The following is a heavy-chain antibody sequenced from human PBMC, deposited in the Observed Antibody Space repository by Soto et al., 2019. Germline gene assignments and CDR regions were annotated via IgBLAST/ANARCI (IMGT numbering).Heavy chain of an antibody. D-gene: IGHD3-22*01. CDR3: ARVGITMIVVVPYFDY. CDR2: IIPIFGTA. V-gene: IGHV1-69*01. Sequence: QVQLVQSGAEVKKPGSSVTVSCKASGGTFSSYAISWVRQAPGQGLEWMGGIIPIFGTANYAQKFQGRVTITADESTSTAYMELSSLRSEDTAVYYCARVGITMIVVVPYFDYWGQGTLVTVSS. J-gene: IGHJ4*02. CDR1: GGTFSSYA.